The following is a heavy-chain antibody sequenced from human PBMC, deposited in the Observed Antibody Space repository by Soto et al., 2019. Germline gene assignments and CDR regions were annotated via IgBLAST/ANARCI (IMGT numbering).Heavy chain of an antibody. CDR1: CGSISSSSYY. D-gene: IGHD6-6*01. Sequence: SLTCTFSCGSISSSSYYCVWIRQPPGKGLEWIGSIYYSGSTYYNPSLKSRVTISVDTSKNQFSLKLSSVTAADTAVYYCARRSSSRSWFDPWGQGTLVTVSS. CDR2: IYYSGST. J-gene: IGHJ5*02. V-gene: IGHV4-39*01. CDR3: ARRSSSRSWFDP.